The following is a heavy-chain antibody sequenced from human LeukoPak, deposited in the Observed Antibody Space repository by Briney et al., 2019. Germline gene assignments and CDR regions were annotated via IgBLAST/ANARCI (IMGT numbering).Heavy chain of an antibody. CDR2: ISFSGNTI. D-gene: IGHD3-16*01. V-gene: IGHV3-48*01. Sequence: GGSLRLSCAASGFNFSAYSMNWVRQAPGKGPEWVSYISFSGNTIHHADSVKGRFTISRDNAKTSLYLQMSSLRAEDTAVYYCARKATPWYYYMDVWGKGTTVTVSS. J-gene: IGHJ6*03. CDR1: GFNFSAYS. CDR3: ARKATPWYYYMDV.